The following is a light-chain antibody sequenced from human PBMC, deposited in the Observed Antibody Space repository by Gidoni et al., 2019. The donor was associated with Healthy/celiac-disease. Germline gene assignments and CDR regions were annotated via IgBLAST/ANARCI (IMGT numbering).Light chain of an antibody. CDR3: QQYGSSPTYT. CDR2: GAS. V-gene: IGKV3-20*01. CDR1: PSVSSSY. Sequence: EIVLTQSPGTLSWSPGERATLSCRASPSVSSSYLAWYQQKPGQAPRLLIYGASSRATGIPDRFSGSGSGTDFTLTISRLEPEDFAVYYCQQYGSSPTYTFGQGTKLEIK. J-gene: IGKJ2*01.